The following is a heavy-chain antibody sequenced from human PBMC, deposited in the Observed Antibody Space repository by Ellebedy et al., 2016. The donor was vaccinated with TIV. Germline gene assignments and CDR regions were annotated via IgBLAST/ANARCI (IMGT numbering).Heavy chain of an antibody. V-gene: IGHV4-59*08. CDR3: ARLAIAVTNPLPDT. Sequence: GSLRLSXSVSGVSINTNYWSWIRQSPGKGLEWIGYIYNSGSAKYNPSLKSGVAISVDTAKNEFSLKLYSVTAADTAVYYCARLAIAVTNPLPDTWGQGILVTVSS. CDR2: IYNSGSA. J-gene: IGHJ5*02. CDR1: GVSINTNY. D-gene: IGHD4-11*01.